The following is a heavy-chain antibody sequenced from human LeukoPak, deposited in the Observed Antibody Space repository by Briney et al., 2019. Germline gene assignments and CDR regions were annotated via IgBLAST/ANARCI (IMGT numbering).Heavy chain of an antibody. D-gene: IGHD3-10*01. V-gene: IGHV1-46*01. Sequence: GASVKVSCKASGYTFTSYYMHWVRQAPGQGLEWMGIINPSGGSTSYAQKFQGRVTMTRDMSTSTVYMELSSLRSEDTAVYYCAREARGVRGVIIIDWFDPWGQGTLVTVSS. CDR2: INPSGGST. J-gene: IGHJ5*02. CDR3: AREARGVRGVIIIDWFDP. CDR1: GYTFTSYY.